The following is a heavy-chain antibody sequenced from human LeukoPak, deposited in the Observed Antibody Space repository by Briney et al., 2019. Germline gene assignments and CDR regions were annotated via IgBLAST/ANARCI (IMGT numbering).Heavy chain of an antibody. CDR2: ISYDGSNK. CDR1: GFTFSSYA. Sequence: GGSLRLSCAASGFTFSSYAMHWVRQAPGKGLEWVAVISYDGSNKYYADSVKGRFTISRDNSKNTLYLQMNSLRAEGTAVYYCARGPTPVYYYYGMDVWGQGTTVTVSS. CDR3: ARGPTPVYYYYGMDV. J-gene: IGHJ6*02. V-gene: IGHV3-30*04.